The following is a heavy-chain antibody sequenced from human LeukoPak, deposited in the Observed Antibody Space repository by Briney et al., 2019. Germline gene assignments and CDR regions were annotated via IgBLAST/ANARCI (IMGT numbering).Heavy chain of an antibody. Sequence: PSKTLSLTCTVSGGSISSYYWSWIRQPAGKGLEWIGRIYTSGSTNYNPSLKSRVTMSVDTSKNQFFLKLSSVTAADTAVYYCARESRNQNWNYYFDYWGQGTLVTVSS. V-gene: IGHV4-4*07. CDR1: GGSISSYY. J-gene: IGHJ4*02. CDR2: IYTSGST. CDR3: ARESRNQNWNYYFDY. D-gene: IGHD1-7*01.